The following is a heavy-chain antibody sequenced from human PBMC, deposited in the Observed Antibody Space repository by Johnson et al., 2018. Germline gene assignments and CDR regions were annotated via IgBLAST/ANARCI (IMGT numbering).Heavy chain of an antibody. Sequence: VQLVESGAEVKKPGSSVKVSCKASGGTFSTYTISWVRQAPGQGLEWMGRIIPILGILNYAQKFQGRVTITADKSTSTAYMELSSLRSADTAVYYCAALAIYAFDIWGQGTLVSVSS. CDR3: AALAIYAFDI. D-gene: IGHD2-21*01. CDR2: IIPILGIL. J-gene: IGHJ3*02. V-gene: IGHV1-69*09. CDR1: GGTFSTYT.